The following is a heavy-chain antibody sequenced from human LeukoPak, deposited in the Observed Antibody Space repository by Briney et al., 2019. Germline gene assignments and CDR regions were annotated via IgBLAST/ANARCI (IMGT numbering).Heavy chain of an antibody. V-gene: IGHV3-23*01. J-gene: IGHJ4*02. CDR3: ASGAYGDYDY. CDR1: VYTFSIYA. Sequence: GGSLRLSCAASVYTFSIYAVSWVRQSPGKGLEWVSAISARGYSTYYADSVERRFPISRENSKNTLYLQVNSLRGEDTAVYYCASGAYGDYDYWGQGTLVTVSS. D-gene: IGHD4-17*01. CDR2: ISARGYST.